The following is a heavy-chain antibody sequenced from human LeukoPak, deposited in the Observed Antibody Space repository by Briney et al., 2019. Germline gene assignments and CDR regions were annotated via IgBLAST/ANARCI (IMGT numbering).Heavy chain of an antibody. CDR3: ARDRSSYNWTPGLIDY. J-gene: IGHJ4*02. CDR1: GFTFSSYN. V-gene: IGHV3-21*01. CDR2: ISSSSSYI. D-gene: IGHD1-20*01. Sequence: GGSLRLSCAASGFTFSSYNMNWVRQAPGKGLEWVSSISSSSSYIYYADSVKGRFTISRDNAKNSLYLQMNSLRAEDTAVYYCARDRSSYNWTPGLIDYWGQGTLVTVSS.